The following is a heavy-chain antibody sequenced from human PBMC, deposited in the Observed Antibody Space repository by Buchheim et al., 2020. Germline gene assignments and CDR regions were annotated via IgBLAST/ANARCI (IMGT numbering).Heavy chain of an antibody. J-gene: IGHJ4*02. CDR1: GFTVSNYY. D-gene: IGHD3-22*01. CDR2: IFSGGST. V-gene: IGHV3-66*01. Sequence: EVHLVESGGGLVQPGGSLRLSCAASGFTVSNYYVSWVRQAPGKGLEWVSVIFSGGSTYYTGAVEGRFTISRDSFRNIIYLQMHILRVEDTAVYYCATETYYYDPEGWRPFDSWGQGT. CDR3: ATETYYYDPEGWRPFDS.